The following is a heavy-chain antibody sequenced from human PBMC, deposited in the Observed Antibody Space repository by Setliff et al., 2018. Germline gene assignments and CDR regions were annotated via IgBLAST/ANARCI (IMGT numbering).Heavy chain of an antibody. D-gene: IGHD7-27*01. V-gene: IGHV3-7*01. Sequence: GSLRLSCVASGFSFSRHWMSWVRQAPGKGLEWVADIKQDGSTKYYLDSVKGRFTISRDNAKRSLYLQMNGLRADDTAVYYCVRDLHWGFDYWGLGTLVTVSS. J-gene: IGHJ4*02. CDR2: IKQDGSTK. CDR1: GFSFSRHW. CDR3: VRDLHWGFDY.